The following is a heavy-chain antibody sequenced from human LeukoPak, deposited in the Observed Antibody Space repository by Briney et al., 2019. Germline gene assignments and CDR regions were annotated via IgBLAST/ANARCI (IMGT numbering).Heavy chain of an antibody. Sequence: GGSLRLSCAASGFIFNNYGLIWVRQAPGKGLQWVSAISNDGGGTTYADFVKGRFTISRDNAKNSLYLQMNSLRAEDTAVYYCARGSVPAAIYNWFDPWGQGTLVTVSS. CDR1: GFIFNNYG. CDR3: ARGSVPAAIYNWFDP. D-gene: IGHD2-2*02. V-gene: IGHV3-23*01. J-gene: IGHJ5*02. CDR2: ISNDGGGT.